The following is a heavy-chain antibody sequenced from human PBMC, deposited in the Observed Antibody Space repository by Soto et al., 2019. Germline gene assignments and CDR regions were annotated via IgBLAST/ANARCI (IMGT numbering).Heavy chain of an antibody. D-gene: IGHD3-3*01. J-gene: IGHJ6*02. CDR3: AREPDTGSYYDLWSGFNGMDV. CDR1: GFTFSSYS. Sequence: GGSLRLSCAASGFTFSSYSMNWVRQAPGKGLEWVSSISSSSYIYYADSVKGRFTISRDNAKNSLYLQMNSLRAEDTAVYYCAREPDTGSYYDLWSGFNGMDVWGQGTTVTVSS. CDR2: ISSSSYI. V-gene: IGHV3-21*01.